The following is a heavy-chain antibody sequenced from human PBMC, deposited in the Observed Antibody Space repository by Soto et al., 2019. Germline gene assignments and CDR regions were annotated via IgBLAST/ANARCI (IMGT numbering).Heavy chain of an antibody. V-gene: IGHV1-18*01. J-gene: IGHJ4*02. CDR2: FSSYNGDA. D-gene: IGHD1-26*01. Sequence: GASVKVSCKASGYTFSNYGITWVRQAPGQGLQWMGWFSSYNGDATYAQNLQGRVTMTTDTSTSTAYMELWSLRSDDTAVYYCAREDSGGLDYWGQGTLVTSPQ. CDR1: GYTFSNYG. CDR3: AREDSGGLDY.